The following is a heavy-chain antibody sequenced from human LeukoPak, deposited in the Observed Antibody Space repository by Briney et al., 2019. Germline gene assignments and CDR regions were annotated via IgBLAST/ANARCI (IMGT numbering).Heavy chain of an antibody. CDR1: GGSISTNYW. D-gene: IGHD6-19*01. CDR3: ARGLGI. J-gene: IGHJ4*02. Sequence: SGTLSLTCAVFGGSISTNYWWNWVRQPPGKGLEWLGEIHHSGSNNYNPPLQSRVSISLDKSKNQFSLKMRFVTAADTAVYYCARGLGIWGQGTLLTVSS. CDR2: IHHSGSN. V-gene: IGHV4-4*02.